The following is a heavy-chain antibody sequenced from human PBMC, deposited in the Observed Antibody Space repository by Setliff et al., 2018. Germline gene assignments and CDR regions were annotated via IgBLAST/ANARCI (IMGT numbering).Heavy chain of an antibody. D-gene: IGHD2-15*01. CDR1: GYTFTSYG. J-gene: IGHJ4*02. CDR3: ARDLVGYCSGGSCYDWDY. V-gene: IGHV1-18*01. CDR2: ISAYNGNT. Sequence: ASVKVSCKPSGYTFTSYGISWVRQAPGQGLEWMGWISAYNGNTNYAQKLQGRVTMTTDTSTSTAYMELRSLRSDDTAVYYCARDLVGYCSGGSCYDWDYWGQGTLVTVSS.